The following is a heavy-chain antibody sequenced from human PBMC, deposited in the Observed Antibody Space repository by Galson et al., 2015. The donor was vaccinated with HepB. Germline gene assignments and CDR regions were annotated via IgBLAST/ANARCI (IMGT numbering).Heavy chain of an antibody. Sequence: CAISGDSVSSSSAAWNWIRQSPSRGLEWLGRTHYRSKWYNDYAVSVKSRITINPDTSKNQFSLQLNSVTPEDTAIYYCARTLPERSGWYAPSFDYWGQGTLVTVSS. V-gene: IGHV6-1*01. D-gene: IGHD6-19*01. CDR1: GDSVSSSSAA. J-gene: IGHJ4*02. CDR2: THYRSKWYN. CDR3: ARTLPERSGWYAPSFDY.